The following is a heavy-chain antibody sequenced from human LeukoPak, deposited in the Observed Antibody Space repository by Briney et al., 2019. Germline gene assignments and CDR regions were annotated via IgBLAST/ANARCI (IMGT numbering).Heavy chain of an antibody. CDR1: GFTFSNAW. CDR2: IKSKTDGGTT. V-gene: IGHV3-15*01. Sequence: KSGGSLRLSCAASGFTFSNAWMSWVRQAPGKGLEWVGRIKSKTDGGTTDYAAPVKGRFTISRDDSKNTLYLQMNSLKTEDTAVYYCTTASLAVAGPYYYYYYMDVWGKGTTVTVSS. D-gene: IGHD6-19*01. CDR3: TTASLAVAGPYYYYYYMDV. J-gene: IGHJ6*03.